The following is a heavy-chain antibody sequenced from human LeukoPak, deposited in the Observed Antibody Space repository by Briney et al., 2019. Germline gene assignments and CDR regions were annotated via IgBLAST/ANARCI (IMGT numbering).Heavy chain of an antibody. CDR1: GFTFSAYA. CDR2: ISANGATT. J-gene: IGHJ6*02. D-gene: IGHD3-3*01. Sequence: GGSLRLSCAASGFTFSAYAVRWVRQAPGKGLEWVSAISANGATTYYADSVKGRFTISRDNSQNTLYLQMNSLRAEDTAVYYCARDHTWERYYDFWSGYSLYYYYGMDVWGQGTTVTVSS. CDR3: ARDHTWERYYDFWSGYSLYYYYGMDV. V-gene: IGHV3-23*01.